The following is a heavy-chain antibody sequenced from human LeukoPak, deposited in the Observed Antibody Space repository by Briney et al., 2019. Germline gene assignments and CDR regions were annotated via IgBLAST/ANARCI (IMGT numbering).Heavy chain of an antibody. Sequence: PGGPLRLSCAASGFSFSSYEMNWVRQAPGKGLEWVSYISSSGSTIYYADSVKGRFTISRDNAKNSLYLQMNSLRAEDTAVYYCARGNYYDSSGYYRFDAFDIWGQGTMVSVSS. CDR1: GFSFSSYE. J-gene: IGHJ3*02. CDR3: ARGNYYDSSGYYRFDAFDI. CDR2: ISSSGSTI. V-gene: IGHV3-48*03. D-gene: IGHD3-22*01.